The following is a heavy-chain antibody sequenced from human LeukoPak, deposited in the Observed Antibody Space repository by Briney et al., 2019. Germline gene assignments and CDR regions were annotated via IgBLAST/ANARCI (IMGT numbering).Heavy chain of an antibody. D-gene: IGHD3-10*01. J-gene: IGHJ6*04. CDR3: ARGPHCYGSGSYEYSYYYYYYGMDV. V-gene: IGHV4-34*01. CDR1: GGSFSGYY. CDR2: IYHKGAT. Sequence: PSETLSLTCAVYGGSFSGYYWTWVRQPPGKGLEWIGEIYHKGATNYNPSLKSRVTISLDTSKNQFSLKLSSVTAADTAVYYCARGPHCYGSGSYEYSYYYYYYGMDVWGKGTAVTVSS.